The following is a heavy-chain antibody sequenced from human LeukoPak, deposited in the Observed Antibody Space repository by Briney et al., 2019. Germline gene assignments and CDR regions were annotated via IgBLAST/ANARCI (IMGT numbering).Heavy chain of an antibody. J-gene: IGHJ6*03. Sequence: GASVKVSCEASGYTFTSYYMHWVRQAPGQGLEWMGIINPSGGSTSYAQKFQGRVTMTRDTSTSTVYMELSSLRSEGTAVYYCARDGYSYGQGRYYYYYYMDVWGKGTTVTVSS. V-gene: IGHV1-46*01. CDR3: ARDGYSYGQGRYYYYYYMDV. D-gene: IGHD5-18*01. CDR1: GYTFTSYY. CDR2: INPSGGST.